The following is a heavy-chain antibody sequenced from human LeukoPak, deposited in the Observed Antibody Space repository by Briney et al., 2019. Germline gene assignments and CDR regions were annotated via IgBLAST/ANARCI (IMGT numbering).Heavy chain of an antibody. V-gene: IGHV4-4*07. CDR3: ARDLTILLVGKIEGGDWFDP. CDR2: IYTSGST. D-gene: IGHD3-3*01. J-gene: IGHJ5*02. CDR1: GGSISSYY. Sequence: SETLSLTCTVSGGSISSYYWSWIRQPAGKGLEWIGRIYTSGSTNYNPSLKSRVTMSVDTSKNQFSLKLSSVTAADTAVYYCARDLTILLVGKIEGGDWFDPWGQGTLVTVSS.